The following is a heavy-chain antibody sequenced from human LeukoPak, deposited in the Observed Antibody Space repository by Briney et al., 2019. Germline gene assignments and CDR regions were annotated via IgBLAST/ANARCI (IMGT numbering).Heavy chain of an antibody. V-gene: IGHV4-59*01. J-gene: IGHJ4*02. D-gene: IGHD1-1*01. CDR1: GDSITSYY. Sequence: SETLSLTCTVSGDSITSYYWNWVRHSPEKGLEWIGYIHHTGKNYYNPSLKSRITMSVDTSKSQFFLKLSSVTAADTAVYYCAKWHERLLAFDSWGQGTLVTVSS. CDR2: IHHTGKN. CDR3: AKWHERLLAFDS.